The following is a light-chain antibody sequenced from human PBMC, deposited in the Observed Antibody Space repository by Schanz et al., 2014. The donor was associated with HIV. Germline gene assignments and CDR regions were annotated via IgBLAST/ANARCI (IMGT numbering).Light chain of an antibody. Sequence: QSALTQPRSVSGSPGQSVTISCNGTSSDVGGYNYVSWYQQHPGKAPKLMIYDVSKRPSGVPDRFSGSKSGNTASLTISGLQAEDEADYYCSSYTSSSTLFGTGTKVTVL. J-gene: IGLJ1*01. V-gene: IGLV2-11*01. CDR3: SSYTSSSTL. CDR1: SSDVGGYNY. CDR2: DVS.